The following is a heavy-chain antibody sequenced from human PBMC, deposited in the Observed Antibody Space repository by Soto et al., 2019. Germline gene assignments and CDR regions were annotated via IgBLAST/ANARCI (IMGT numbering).Heavy chain of an antibody. D-gene: IGHD3-3*01. CDR3: TRLGYDFWSGYYTFDY. Sequence: EVQLVESGGGLVQPGGSLKLSCAASGFTFSGSAMHWVRQASGKGLEWVGRIRSKANSYATAYAASVKGRFTISRDDSKNTAYLQMNSLKTEDTAVYYCTRLGYDFWSGYYTFDYWGQGTLVTVSS. CDR1: GFTFSGSA. J-gene: IGHJ4*02. V-gene: IGHV3-73*02. CDR2: IRSKANSYAT.